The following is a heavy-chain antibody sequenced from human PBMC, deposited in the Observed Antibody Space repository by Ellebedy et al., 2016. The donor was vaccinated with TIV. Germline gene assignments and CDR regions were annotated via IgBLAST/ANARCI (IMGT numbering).Heavy chain of an antibody. Sequence: MPSETLSLTCTVSGASISSWYWSWIRQPPGKGLEWIGYSYSSGNTNYSPSLESRITISLDTSKNQFSLSLSSVTAADTAVYYCARQYCSDRSCYAFEFWGQGTLVTVSS. CDR3: ARQYCSDRSCYAFEF. CDR2: SYSSGNT. CDR1: GASISSWY. V-gene: IGHV4-59*01. D-gene: IGHD2-15*01. J-gene: IGHJ4*02.